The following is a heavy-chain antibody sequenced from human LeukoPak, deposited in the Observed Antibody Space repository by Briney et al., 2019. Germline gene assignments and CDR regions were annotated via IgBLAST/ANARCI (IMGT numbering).Heavy chain of an antibody. CDR2: INPNSGGT. J-gene: IGHJ6*03. Sequence: GSVKVSCKASEYTFTSYYMHWVRQAPGQGLEWVGWINPNSGGTSYAQKFQGRVTMTRDTSISTAYMDLSRLRSDDTAVYYCARGVTARGFYYYMDVWGKGTTVTISS. CDR1: EYTFTSYY. CDR3: ARGVTARGFYYYMDV. V-gene: IGHV1-2*02. D-gene: IGHD2-21*02.